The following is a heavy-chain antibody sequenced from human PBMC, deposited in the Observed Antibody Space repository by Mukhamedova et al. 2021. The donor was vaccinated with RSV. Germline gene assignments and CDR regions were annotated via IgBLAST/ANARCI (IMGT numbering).Heavy chain of an antibody. J-gene: IGHJ3*02. CDR3: ATVGSGSYAFDI. CDR2: DGET. V-gene: IGHV1-24*01. D-gene: IGHD3-10*01. Sequence: DGETIYAQKFQGRVTMTEDTSTDTAYMELSSLRSEDTAVYYCATVGSGSYAFDIWGQGTMVTVSS.